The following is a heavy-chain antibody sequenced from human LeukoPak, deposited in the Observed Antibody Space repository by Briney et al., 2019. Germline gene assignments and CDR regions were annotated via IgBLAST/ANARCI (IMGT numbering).Heavy chain of an antibody. CDR2: IYTSGST. V-gene: IGHV4-4*07. CDR3: ARHQRGYSYGQAFYYYYYMDV. J-gene: IGHJ6*03. CDR1: GGSISSYY. Sequence: PSETLSLTCAVSGGSISSYYWSWIRQPAGKGLEWIGRIYTSGSTNYNPSLKSRVTRSVDTSKYQFSLKLSSVTAADTAVYYCARHQRGYSYGQAFYYYYYMDVWGKGTTVTVSS. D-gene: IGHD5-18*01.